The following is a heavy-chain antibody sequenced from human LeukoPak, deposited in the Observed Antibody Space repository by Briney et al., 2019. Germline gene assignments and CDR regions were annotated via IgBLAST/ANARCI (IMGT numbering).Heavy chain of an antibody. CDR2: IIPIFGTA. J-gene: IGHJ6*02. CDR1: GGTFSSYA. CDR3: ARASEYSYGLTEYYYYYYGMDV. D-gene: IGHD5-18*01. Sequence: GASVKVSCKASGGTFSSYAISWVRQAPGQGLEWMGGIIPIFGTANYAQKFQGRVTITADESTSTAYMELSSLRSEDTAVHYCARASEYSYGLTEYYYYYYGMDVWGQGTTVTVSS. V-gene: IGHV1-69*13.